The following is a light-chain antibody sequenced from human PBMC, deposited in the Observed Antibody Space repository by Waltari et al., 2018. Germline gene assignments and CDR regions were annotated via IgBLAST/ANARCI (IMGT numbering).Light chain of an antibody. J-gene: IGLJ2*01. CDR2: QDT. V-gene: IGLV3-1*01. CDR1: KLGDKY. Sequence: SYELTQPRSVSVSPGQTASITCSGTKLGDKYACWYQQKPGQSPVVVLYQDTKRPSGIPERFSGSNSGNTATLTISGTQAMDEADYYCQAWDTSTYHVVFGGGTKLTVL. CDR3: QAWDTSTYHVV.